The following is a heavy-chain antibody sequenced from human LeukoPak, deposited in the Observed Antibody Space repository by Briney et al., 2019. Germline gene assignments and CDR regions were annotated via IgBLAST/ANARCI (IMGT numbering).Heavy chain of an antibody. CDR3: ARSIPYGTTWYGRSDY. CDR2: IKPDGTTK. Sequence: GGSLRLSCAASGFPFSSYSMTWVRQAPGKGPEWVANIKPDGTTKFYVDSVKGRFTISRDNALNSLYLQMNSLRAEDTAIYYCARSIPYGTTWYGRSDYWGQGITVTVSS. D-gene: IGHD6-13*01. V-gene: IGHV3-7*03. J-gene: IGHJ4*03. CDR1: GFPFSSYS.